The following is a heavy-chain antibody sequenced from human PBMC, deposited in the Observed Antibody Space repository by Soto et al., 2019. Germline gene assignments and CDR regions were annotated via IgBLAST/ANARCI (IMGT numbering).Heavy chain of an antibody. Sequence: GGSRSPSWLASVFTFRRPGKHWARHAPAKGLEGVADIWYEGSNEYYAESEQGKFTISRDNSKKKLYLQMKSLRLEDKAVYYCARDWGAVVGNEYNGMDVWGQGTPVTVSS. CDR2: IWYEGSNE. CDR1: VFTFRRPG. D-gene: IGHD6-19*01. CDR3: ARDWGAVVGNEYNGMDV. J-gene: IGHJ6*02. V-gene: IGHV3-33*01.